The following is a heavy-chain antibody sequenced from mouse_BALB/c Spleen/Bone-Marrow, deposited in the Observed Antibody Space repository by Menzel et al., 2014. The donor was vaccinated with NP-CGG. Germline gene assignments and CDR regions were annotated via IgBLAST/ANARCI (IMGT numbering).Heavy chain of an antibody. CDR1: GFSLTSYG. V-gene: IGHV2-9*02. Sequence: QVQLQQPGPGLVAPSQSLSISCTVSGFSLTSYGVHWVRRPPGQGLEWLGVIWAGGSTNYNSALMSRLSINKDNSKSQVFLKMNSLQTDDTAMYYCAREGRGYYGSSGAAMDYWGQGTTVTVSS. CDR3: AREGRGYYGSSGAAMDY. CDR2: IWAGGST. D-gene: IGHD1-1*01. J-gene: IGHJ4*01.